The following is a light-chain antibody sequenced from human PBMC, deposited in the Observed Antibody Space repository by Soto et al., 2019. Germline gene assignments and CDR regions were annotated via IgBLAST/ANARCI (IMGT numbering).Light chain of an antibody. CDR2: DAS. Sequence: EIVWTQSPATLSLSPGERATLSCRASQSVSSYLAWYQQKPCQAPRLLIYDASNRATGIPARFSGSGSGTDFTLTISSLQSQDFAVYYCQQYNNWPTITFGQGTRLEIK. J-gene: IGKJ5*01. V-gene: IGKV3-11*01. CDR3: QQYNNWPTIT. CDR1: QSVSSY.